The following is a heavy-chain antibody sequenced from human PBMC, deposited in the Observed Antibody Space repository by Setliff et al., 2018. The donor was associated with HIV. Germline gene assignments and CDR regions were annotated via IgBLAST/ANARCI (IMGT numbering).Heavy chain of an antibody. CDR2: VYYTGTS. V-gene: IGHV4-31*03. CDR1: GVSVSSGGYY. CDR3: ARGIYRPWGGYSAFATDAFET. Sequence: SETLSLTCTVSGVSVSSGGYYWSWIRQHPGKGLEWIGYVYYTGTSYFNPSLKSRITISVDTSKNHFSLKLGFVTAADTAVYYCARGIYRPWGGYSAFATDAFETWGQGTLVTVSS. D-gene: IGHD5-12*01. J-gene: IGHJ3*02.